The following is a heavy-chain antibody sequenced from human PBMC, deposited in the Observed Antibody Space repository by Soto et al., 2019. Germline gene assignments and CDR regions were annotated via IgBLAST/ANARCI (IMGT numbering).Heavy chain of an antibody. J-gene: IGHJ6*02. CDR1: GYSFTRYG. V-gene: IGHV1-18*01. CDR2: INAYNGNT. CDR3: AMVDVYVTPSPQDV. Sequence: QVHLVQSGAEVKNPGASVKVSCKASGYSFTRYGIGWARQAPGQGLEWMGWINAYNGNTNYAQNLQGRLTLTTDTSTTTAYMEVRSLRANDTAIYYCAMVDVYVTPSPQDVWVQGTTVTVSS. D-gene: IGHD3-16*01.